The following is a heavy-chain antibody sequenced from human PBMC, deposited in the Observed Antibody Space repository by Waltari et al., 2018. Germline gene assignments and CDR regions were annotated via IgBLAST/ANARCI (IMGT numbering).Heavy chain of an antibody. D-gene: IGHD3-22*01. CDR2: IKGDGSRK. CDR3: ARDDSSSGSYDAFDI. V-gene: IGHV3-7*01. Sequence: EVQLVESGGGLVQPGGSLRLSCAASGFSFSHYWMSWVRQAPGKGLEWVADIKGDGSRKYYLDSVRGLFSISRDNTKNSVDLQMNSLRAEDTAVYYCARDDSSSGSYDAFDIWGQGTMVAVSS. J-gene: IGHJ3*02. CDR1: GFSFSHYW.